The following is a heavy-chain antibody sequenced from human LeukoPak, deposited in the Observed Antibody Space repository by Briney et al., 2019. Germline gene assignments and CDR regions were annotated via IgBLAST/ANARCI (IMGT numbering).Heavy chain of an antibody. J-gene: IGHJ4*02. CDR1: GYTFTSYY. Sequence: ASVKVSCKASGYTFTSYYMHWVRQAPGQGLEWMGIINPSGGSTSYAQKFQSRVTMTRDTSTSTVYMELSSLRSEDTAVYYCARVGSMTTLDYWGQGTLVTVSS. V-gene: IGHV1-46*01. CDR3: ARVGSMTTLDY. D-gene: IGHD3-16*01. CDR2: INPSGGST.